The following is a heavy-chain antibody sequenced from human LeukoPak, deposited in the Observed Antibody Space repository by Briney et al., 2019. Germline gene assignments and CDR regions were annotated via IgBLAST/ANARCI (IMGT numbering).Heavy chain of an antibody. CDR2: IIPIFVTA. J-gene: IGHJ4*02. V-gene: IGHV1-69*05. D-gene: IGHD6-13*01. CDR1: GGTFSSYA. CDR3: ARGPALAAGISFFDY. Sequence: ASVKVSCKASGGTFSSYAISWVRQAPGQGLEWMGGIIPIFVTANYAQKFQGRVTISTDESTSTAYMELSSLRSEDTAVYYCARGPALAAGISFFDYWGQGTLVTVSS.